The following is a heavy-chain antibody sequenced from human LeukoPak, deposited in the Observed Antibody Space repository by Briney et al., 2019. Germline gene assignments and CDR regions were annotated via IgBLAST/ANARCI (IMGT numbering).Heavy chain of an antibody. CDR3: ARDRLRWPDY. D-gene: IGHD2-21*01. Sequence: PGGSLRLSCAASGFSFNGAWMNWVRQAPGKGLEWVGRIKSKTDGGTTDYAAPVKGRFTISRDDSKSTLYLQMNSLRAEDTAVSYCARDRLRWPDYWGQGTLVTVSS. CDR1: GFSFNGAW. J-gene: IGHJ4*02. CDR2: IKSKTDGGTT. V-gene: IGHV3-15*01.